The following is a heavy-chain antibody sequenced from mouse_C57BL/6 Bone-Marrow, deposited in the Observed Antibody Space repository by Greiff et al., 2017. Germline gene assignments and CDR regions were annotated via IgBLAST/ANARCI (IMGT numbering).Heavy chain of an antibody. CDR3: AREGLYYSNYGDY. D-gene: IGHD2-5*01. CDR2: IHPNSGST. J-gene: IGHJ2*01. V-gene: IGHV1-64*01. Sequence: QVQLQQPGAELVKPGASVKLSCKASGYTFTSYWMHWVKQRPGQGLEWIGMIHPNSGSTKYNEKFKSKATLTVDKSSSTAYMQLSSLTSEDSAVYYCAREGLYYSNYGDYWGQGTTLTVSS. CDR1: GYTFTSYW.